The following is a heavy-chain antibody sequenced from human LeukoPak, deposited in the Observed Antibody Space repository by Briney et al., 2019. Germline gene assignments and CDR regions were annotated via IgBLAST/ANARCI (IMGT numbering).Heavy chain of an antibody. CDR2: MNPNSGAT. D-gene: IGHD3-3*01. CDR1: GYTFTSYY. V-gene: IGHV1-2*02. J-gene: IGHJ4*02. Sequence: ASVTVSCKASGYTFTSYYMHWVRQAPGQGLEWMGWMNPNSGATNYAQKFQGRVTMTRDTSSSTAYMELSRLTSDDTGVYYCARDPTNWIDYWGQGTLVTVSS. CDR3: ARDPTNWIDY.